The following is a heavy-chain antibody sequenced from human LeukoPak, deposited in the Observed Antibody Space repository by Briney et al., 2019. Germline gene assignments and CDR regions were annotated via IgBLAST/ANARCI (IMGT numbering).Heavy chain of an antibody. V-gene: IGHV1-8*01. D-gene: IGHD2-2*01. CDR1: ASTFSIYD. CDR3: ARGPPESTSSDY. CDR2: MNPNTTNT. Sequence: ASVTVSFTSSASTFSIYDINRVRQAPGQGLEWLGWMNPNTTNTGYAQNIQGRVTMTSDTPMNTAYMELRSLTSEDTGVYYCARGPPESTSSDYWGQGTLVIVSS. J-gene: IGHJ4*02.